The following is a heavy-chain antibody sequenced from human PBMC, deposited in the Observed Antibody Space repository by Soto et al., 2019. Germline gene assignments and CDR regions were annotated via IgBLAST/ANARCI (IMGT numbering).Heavy chain of an antibody. CDR1: GFTFSTYG. J-gene: IGHJ4*02. CDR2: ISYDGSNK. Sequence: GGSLRLSCAGSGFTFSTYGMHWVRQAPGKGLEWVAVISYDGSNKYYADSVKGRFTISRDNSKNTLYLQMNSLRAEDTAVYYCAKAHHYGDYGRYFDYWGQGTLVTVSS. V-gene: IGHV3-30*18. D-gene: IGHD4-17*01. CDR3: AKAHHYGDYGRYFDY.